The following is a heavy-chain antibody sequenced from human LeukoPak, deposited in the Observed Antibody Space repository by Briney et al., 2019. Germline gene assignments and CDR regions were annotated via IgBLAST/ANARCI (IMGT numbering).Heavy chain of an antibody. CDR1: GFTFSDYY. Sequence: AGGSLRLSCAASGFTFSDYYVSWIRQAPGKGLEWVSYISSSGSTIYYADSVKGRFTISRDNAKNSLYLQMNSLRAEDTAVYYCARDRSYYDFWSGYWGHYYCYMDVWGKGTTVTVSS. J-gene: IGHJ6*03. V-gene: IGHV3-11*04. CDR3: ARDRSYYDFWSGYWGHYYCYMDV. CDR2: ISSSGSTI. D-gene: IGHD3-3*01.